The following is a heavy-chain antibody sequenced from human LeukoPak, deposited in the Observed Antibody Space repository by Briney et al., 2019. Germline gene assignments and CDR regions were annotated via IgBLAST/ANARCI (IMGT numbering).Heavy chain of an antibody. J-gene: IGHJ4*02. V-gene: IGHV1-18*01. CDR1: GYTFTSYG. CDR3: ARDNGPQIKRYKNCSGGSCYPQPDY. Sequence: GASVKVSCKASGYTFTSYGISWVRQAPGQGLEWMGWISAYNGNTNYAQKLQGRVTMTTDTSTSTAYMELRSLRSDDTAVYYCARDNGPQIKRYKNCSGGSCYPQPDYWGQGTLVTVSS. CDR2: ISAYNGNT. D-gene: IGHD2-15*01.